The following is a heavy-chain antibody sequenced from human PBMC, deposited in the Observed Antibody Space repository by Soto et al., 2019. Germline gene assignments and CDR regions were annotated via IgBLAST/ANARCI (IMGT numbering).Heavy chain of an antibody. Sequence: ASVKVSCKASGYTFTSYCISWVRQAHGKGLEWMGWISAYNGNTNYAQKLQGRVTMTTDTSTSTAYMELRSLRSDDTAVYFCARGLCSGGSCYRYFDYWGQGTLVTVSS. D-gene: IGHD2-15*01. CDR3: ARGLCSGGSCYRYFDY. CDR1: GYTFTSYC. J-gene: IGHJ4*02. V-gene: IGHV1-18*01. CDR2: ISAYNGNT.